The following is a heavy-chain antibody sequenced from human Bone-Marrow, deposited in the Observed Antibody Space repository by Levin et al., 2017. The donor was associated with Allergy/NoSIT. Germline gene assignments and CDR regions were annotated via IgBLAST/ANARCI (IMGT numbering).Heavy chain of an antibody. CDR3: ARDMPSQYSGSYSFDY. CDR2: INHSGST. V-gene: IGHV4-34*01. Sequence: SETLSLTCAVYGGSFSGYYWSWIRQPPGKGLEWIGEINHSGSTNYNPSLKSLVTISVDTSKNQFSLKLSSVTAADTAVYYCARDMPSQYSGSYSFDYWGQGTLVTVSS. CDR1: GGSFSGYY. J-gene: IGHJ4*02. D-gene: IGHD1-26*01.